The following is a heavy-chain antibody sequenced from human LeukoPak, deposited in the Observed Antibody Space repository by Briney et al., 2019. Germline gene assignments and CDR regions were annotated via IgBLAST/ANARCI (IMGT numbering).Heavy chain of an antibody. CDR2: IYHGSA. D-gene: IGHD6-19*01. CDR3: AREGGRQWLVSGALDS. Sequence: SETLSLTCTVSDDSVSSSRYYWTRIRQPPGKGLEWIGYIYHGSATYNPSLESRVTLSMDTSKNQYSLKMTSVTAADTAVYYCAREGGRQWLVSGALDSWGQGTLVTVSS. CDR1: DDSVSSSRYY. J-gene: IGHJ5*01. V-gene: IGHV4-61*01.